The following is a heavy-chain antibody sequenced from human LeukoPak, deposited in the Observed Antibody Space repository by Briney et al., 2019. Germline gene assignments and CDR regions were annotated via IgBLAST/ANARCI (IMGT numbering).Heavy chain of an antibody. V-gene: IGHV3-21*01. CDR1: GFTFSSYS. Sequence: GGSLRLSCAASGFTFSSYSMNWVRQAPEKGLEWVSSISSANSYIYYADSVKGRFTISRDNAKNALYLQMNSLRAEDTAVYYCARDEATYYYYYGMDVWGQGTTVTVSS. CDR3: ARDEATYYYYYGMDV. CDR2: ISSANSYI. J-gene: IGHJ6*02.